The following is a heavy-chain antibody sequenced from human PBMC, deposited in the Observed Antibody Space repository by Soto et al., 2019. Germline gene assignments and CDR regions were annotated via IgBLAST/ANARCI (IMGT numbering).Heavy chain of an antibody. D-gene: IGHD1-26*01. CDR3: ARKGDTYYYAMDV. J-gene: IGHJ6*02. V-gene: IGHV2-26*01. CDR2: IFSNDEE. CDR1: GFSLSNAKMG. Sequence: SGPTLVNPTETLTLTCAVSGFSLSNAKMGVSWIRQPPGKALEWLAHIFSNDEESYNTSLKSRLTISKDTSKSQVVLTMTDMDPVDTGTYYCARKGDTYYYAMDVWGHGITVTVS.